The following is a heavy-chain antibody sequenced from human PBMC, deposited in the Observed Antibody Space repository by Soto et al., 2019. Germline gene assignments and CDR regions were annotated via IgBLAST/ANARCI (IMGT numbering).Heavy chain of an antibody. CDR2: IYHSGRS. Sequence: SETLSLTCAVSGASITTGGLSWSWIRQPPGKGLEWIGYIYHSGRSFYRPSLRGRISISLDTSKNQFSLSLTSVTAADTAVYYCARVYGDHTGAFDYWGQETLVTVSS. CDR3: ARVYGDHTGAFDY. D-gene: IGHD7-27*01. V-gene: IGHV4-30-2*01. CDR1: GASITTGGLS. J-gene: IGHJ4*02.